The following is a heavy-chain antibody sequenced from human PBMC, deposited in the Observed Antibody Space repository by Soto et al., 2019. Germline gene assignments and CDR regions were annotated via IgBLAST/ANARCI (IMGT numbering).Heavy chain of an antibody. CDR2: IHPSGGST. V-gene: IGHV3-23*01. D-gene: IGHD1-1*01. J-gene: IGHJ4*02. Sequence: GGSLRLSCAAAGVRFSSYGMSWVRQAPGKGLQWVATIHPSGGSTHDAESVRGRFTISRDNSRDTLYLQMNSLRAEDTAVYCCAQDPATAPPASWGQGALVTASS. CDR3: AQDPATAPPAS. CDR1: GVRFSSYG.